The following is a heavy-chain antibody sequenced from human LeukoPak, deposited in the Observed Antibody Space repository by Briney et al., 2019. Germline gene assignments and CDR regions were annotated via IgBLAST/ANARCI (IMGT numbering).Heavy chain of an antibody. CDR3: ARTPLDIVATNWFDP. D-gene: IGHD2-15*01. CDR2: IYTSGST. Sequence: SETLSLTCTVSGGSISSGSYYWSWIRQPAGKGLEWIGRIYTSGSTNYNPSLKSRVTISVDTSKNQFSLKLSSVTAADTAVYYCARTPLDIVATNWFDPWGQGTLVTVSS. J-gene: IGHJ5*02. CDR1: GGSISSGSYY. V-gene: IGHV4-61*02.